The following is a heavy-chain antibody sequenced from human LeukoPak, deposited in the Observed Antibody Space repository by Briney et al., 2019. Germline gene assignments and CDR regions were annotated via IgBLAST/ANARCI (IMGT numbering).Heavy chain of an antibody. J-gene: IGHJ4*02. Sequence: PGGSLRLSCAASGFTFANSWMAWVRQAPGKGLEWVANIKQDGSTKHYADSLKGRFTISRDNPKNSLFLQMNNLRADDTAIYYCTRDTIGSLDYWGQGILVTVVS. CDR2: IKQDGSTK. CDR3: TRDTIGSLDY. CDR1: GFTFANSW. V-gene: IGHV3-7*01. D-gene: IGHD1-26*01.